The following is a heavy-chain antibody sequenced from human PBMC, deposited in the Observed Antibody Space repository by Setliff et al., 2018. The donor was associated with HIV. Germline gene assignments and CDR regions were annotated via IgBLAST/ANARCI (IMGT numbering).Heavy chain of an antibody. CDR3: ARDVSWRVRTYIDY. Sequence: SETLSLTCTVSGGSISSSSYYWGWIRQPPGKGLEWIGSIYYSGSTYYNPSLKSRVTISVDTSKKQFSLRLTSVTAADTAVYYCARDVSWRVRTYIDYWGQGALVTVSS. CDR1: GGSISSSSYY. CDR2: IYYSGST. J-gene: IGHJ4*02. D-gene: IGHD3-3*01. V-gene: IGHV4-39*07.